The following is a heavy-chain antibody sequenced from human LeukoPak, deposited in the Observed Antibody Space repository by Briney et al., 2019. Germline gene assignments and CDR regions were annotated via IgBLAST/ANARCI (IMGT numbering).Heavy chain of an antibody. J-gene: IGHJ3*02. V-gene: IGHV6-1*01. CDR1: GDSVLSNSS. CDR2: TYYRSKWYN. CDR3: ARGGQGDGYSADEAFDI. Sequence: SQTLSLTRAISGDSVLSNSSWNWIRQSPSRGLEWLGRTYYRSKWYNDYVVSVKSRVNINPDTSKNQFSLHLSSVTPEDTAGYYCARGGQGDGYSADEAFDIWGQGTMVTVS. D-gene: IGHD5-18*01.